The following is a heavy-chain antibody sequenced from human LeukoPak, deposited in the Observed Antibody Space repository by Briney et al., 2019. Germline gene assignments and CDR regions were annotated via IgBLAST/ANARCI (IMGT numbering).Heavy chain of an antibody. CDR3: ASVSITAAERDYMDV. CDR2: IKQDGSEK. D-gene: IGHD6-25*01. J-gene: IGHJ6*03. V-gene: IGHV3-7*01. CDR1: GFTFSRYW. Sequence: GGSLRLSCAASGFTFSRYWMSWIRQAPGKGLEWVANIKQDGSEKYYVDSVKGRFTISRDNAKNSLSLQMKSLRAEDTAVYYCASVSITAAERDYMDVWGKGTTVTVSS.